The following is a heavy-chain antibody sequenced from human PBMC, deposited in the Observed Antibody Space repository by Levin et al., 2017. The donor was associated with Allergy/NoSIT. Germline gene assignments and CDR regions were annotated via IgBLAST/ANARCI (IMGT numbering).Heavy chain of an antibody. D-gene: IGHD3-10*01. CDR3: ARESLTVRGVIIVRYMDG. Sequence: GGSLRLSCAASGFTFSSYGMHWVRQAPGKGLEWVAVIWYDGSNKYYADSVKGRFTISRDNSKNTLYLQMNSLRAEDTAVYYCARESLTVRGVIIVRYMDGWGKGTTVTVSS. CDR1: GFTFSSYG. J-gene: IGHJ6*03. CDR2: IWYDGSNK. V-gene: IGHV3-33*01.